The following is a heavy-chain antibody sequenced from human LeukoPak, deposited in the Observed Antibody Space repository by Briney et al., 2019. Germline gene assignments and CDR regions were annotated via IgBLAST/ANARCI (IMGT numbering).Heavy chain of an antibody. D-gene: IGHD3-3*01. J-gene: IGHJ4*02. CDR1: SGSISTSNYY. CDR3: ARERSGTIDY. Sequence: SETLSLTCTVSSGSISTSNYYWGWVRQPPRKSLEWLGYIFYSGNTYYSPSLKNRPTISLDTCRNQFFQRPNSLTTPGPALYFCARERSGTIDYWGQGTLVTVSS. V-gene: IGHV4-39*07. CDR2: IFYSGNT.